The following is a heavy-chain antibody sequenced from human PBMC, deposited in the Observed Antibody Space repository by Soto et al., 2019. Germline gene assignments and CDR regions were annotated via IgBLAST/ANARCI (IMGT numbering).Heavy chain of an antibody. CDR1: GYTFTSYG. CDR2: ISAYNGNT. V-gene: IGHV1-18*01. D-gene: IGHD2-21*02. CDR3: ARDRWGVNLHIVVVTAPDAFDI. J-gene: IGHJ3*02. Sequence: ASVKVSCKASGYTFTSYGISWVRQAPGQGLEWMGWISAYNGNTNYAQKLQGRVTMTTDTSTSTAYMELRSLRSDDTAVYYCARDRWGVNLHIVVVTAPDAFDIWGQGTMVTVSS.